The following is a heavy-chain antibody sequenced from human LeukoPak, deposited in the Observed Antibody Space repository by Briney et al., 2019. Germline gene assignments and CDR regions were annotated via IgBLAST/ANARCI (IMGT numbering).Heavy chain of an antibody. D-gene: IGHD4-17*01. J-gene: IGHJ4*02. CDR3: ARHDYGDLPFFDY. CDR2: IDPSDSYT. Sequence: GESLRISCKCSGYSFTSYWISWVRQMPGKGLEWMGRIDPSDSYTNYSPSFQGHVTISADKSISTAYLQWSSLKASDTAMYYCARHDYGDLPFFDYWGQGTLVTVSS. V-gene: IGHV5-10-1*01. CDR1: GYSFTSYW.